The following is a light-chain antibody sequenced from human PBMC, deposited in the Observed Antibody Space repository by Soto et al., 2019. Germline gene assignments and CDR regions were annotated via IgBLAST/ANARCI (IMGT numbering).Light chain of an antibody. Sequence: IQKTQSPSSLSASVGDRVTITCRASQRISTYLNWFQQRPGKAPRLLIYAASTLQTGVSSNFSGSASGTDFTLTITSLQPEDFATYFCHQTYSIPPTFGQGTKVDIK. CDR2: AAS. J-gene: IGKJ1*01. CDR3: HQTYSIPPT. CDR1: QRISTY. V-gene: IGKV1-39*01.